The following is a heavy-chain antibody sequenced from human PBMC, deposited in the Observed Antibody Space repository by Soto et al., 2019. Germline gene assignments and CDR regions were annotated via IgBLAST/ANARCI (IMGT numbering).Heavy chain of an antibody. V-gene: IGHV4-30-2*02. D-gene: IGHD2-21*02. CDR3: ARIVGGDPDH. J-gene: IGHJ5*02. CDR1: GGSISSGGYS. Sequence: PSETLSLTCAVSGGSISSGGYSWSWIRQPPGKGLEWIGYIYHSGSTYYNPSLKIRVTISVDRSKNQFSLKLNSVTAADTAVYYCARIVGGDPDHWGLGTLVTVSS. CDR2: IYHSGST.